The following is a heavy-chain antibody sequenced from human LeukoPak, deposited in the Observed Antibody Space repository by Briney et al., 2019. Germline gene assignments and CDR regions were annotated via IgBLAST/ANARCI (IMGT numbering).Heavy chain of an antibody. D-gene: IGHD6-6*01. V-gene: IGHV3-33*01. Sequence: PGGSLRLSCTASGFAFSTYGMHWVRQAPGKGLEWVALIWYDGNNKYYADSVKGRFTISRDNSKNTLYLQMNSLRAEDTAVYYCARRGVQAGYSSSSPFGYWGQGTLVTVSS. J-gene: IGHJ4*02. CDR3: ARRGVQAGYSSSSPFGY. CDR1: GFAFSTYG. CDR2: IWYDGNNK.